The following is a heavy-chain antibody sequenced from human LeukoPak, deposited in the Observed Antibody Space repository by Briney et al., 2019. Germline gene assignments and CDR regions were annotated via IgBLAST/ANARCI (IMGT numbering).Heavy chain of an antibody. CDR1: GISLSNYA. V-gene: IGHV3-23*01. CDR3: AKIRTLDYYDSSGFDY. Sequence: PGGSLRLSCVVSGISLSNYAMTWVRQAPGKGLEWVSYISERGGSTTYADSVKGRFTISRDTSLNTLYLQMNNLRAEDTAVYYCAKIRTLDYYDSSGFDYWGQGTLVTVSS. D-gene: IGHD3-22*01. J-gene: IGHJ4*02. CDR2: ISERGGST.